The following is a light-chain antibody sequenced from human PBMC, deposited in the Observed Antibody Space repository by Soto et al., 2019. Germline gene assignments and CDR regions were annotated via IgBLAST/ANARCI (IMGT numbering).Light chain of an antibody. CDR1: QSIASY. CDR3: QQYDNWPIT. Sequence: DIQMTQSPSSLSASVGDSVTITCRASQSIASYVNWYQQKPGKAPKLLILGAVILQSGVPSRFSGSGSGTDFTLTISSLQPEDSAVYYCQQYDNWPITFGQGTRLEIK. J-gene: IGKJ5*01. V-gene: IGKV1-39*01. CDR2: GAV.